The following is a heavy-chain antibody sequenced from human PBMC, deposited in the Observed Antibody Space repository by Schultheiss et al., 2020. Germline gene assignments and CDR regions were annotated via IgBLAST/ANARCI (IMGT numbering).Heavy chain of an antibody. CDR3: ARGRGSLGAPNWFDP. J-gene: IGHJ5*02. CDR1: GGSISSGGYY. D-gene: IGHD3-16*01. CDR2: IYYSGST. Sequence: SQTLSLTCTVSGGSISSGGYYWSWIRQPPGKGLEWIGSIYYSGSTYYNPSLKSRVTISVDTSKNQFSLKLSSVTAADTAVYYCARGRGSLGAPNWFDPWGQGTLVTVSS. V-gene: IGHV4-39*01.